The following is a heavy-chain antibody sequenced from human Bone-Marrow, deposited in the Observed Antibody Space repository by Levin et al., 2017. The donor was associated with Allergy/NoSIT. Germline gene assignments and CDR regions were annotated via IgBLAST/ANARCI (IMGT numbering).Heavy chain of an antibody. J-gene: IGHJ4*02. CDR3: AKGAWLDY. Sequence: RTGGSLRLSCAASGFTFVTYDMSWVRQAPGKGLEWVSVILKGGRGTYYADSVKGRFTISRDDSKNTVFLQMNSLRAEDTAEYYCAKGAWLDYWGRGTLVTVSS. CDR1: GFTFVTYD. CDR2: ILKGGRGT. V-gene: IGHV3-23*03.